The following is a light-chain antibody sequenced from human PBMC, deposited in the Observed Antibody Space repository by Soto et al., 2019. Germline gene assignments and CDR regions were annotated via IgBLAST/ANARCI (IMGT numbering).Light chain of an antibody. Sequence: QSALTQPASVSGSPGQSITISCTGTSSDVGGYNYVSWYQQHPGKAPKLMIYDVSNRPSGVSNRFSGSKSGNTAALTISGLQAEEEADDYCSSYTRSSTLYVFGTGTKLTVL. V-gene: IGLV2-14*03. J-gene: IGLJ1*01. CDR1: SSDVGGYNY. CDR3: SSYTRSSTLYV. CDR2: DVS.